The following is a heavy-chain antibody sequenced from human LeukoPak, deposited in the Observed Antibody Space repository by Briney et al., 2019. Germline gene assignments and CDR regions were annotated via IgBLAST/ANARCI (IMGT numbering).Heavy chain of an antibody. D-gene: IGHD3-10*01. CDR2: ISNSGTTM. CDR3: ARAAGSYAFDI. Sequence: GGSLRLSCAASKFTISDSYMGWMRQAPGKGLDWVSYISNSGTTMYYADSVKGRFTISRDNAKNSLYLQMNSLRAEDTAVYYCARAAGSYAFDIWGQGTMVTVSS. V-gene: IGHV3-11*04. CDR1: KFTISDSY. J-gene: IGHJ3*02.